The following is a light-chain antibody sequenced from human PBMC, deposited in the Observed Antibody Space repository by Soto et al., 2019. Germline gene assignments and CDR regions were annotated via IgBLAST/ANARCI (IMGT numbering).Light chain of an antibody. CDR2: EVS. CDR1: SSDVGSYNL. V-gene: IGLV2-23*02. Sequence: QSALTQPASVSGSPGQSITISCTGTSSDVGSYNLVSWYQQHPGKAPKVMIYEVSKRPSGVPNRFSGSKSGNTASLTISGLQAEDEADYYCCSYAGSSTYVFGTGTKAHRP. CDR3: CSYAGSSTYV. J-gene: IGLJ1*01.